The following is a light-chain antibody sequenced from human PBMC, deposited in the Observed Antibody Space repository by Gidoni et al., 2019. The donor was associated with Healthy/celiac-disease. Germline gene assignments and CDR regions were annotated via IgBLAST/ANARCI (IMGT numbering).Light chain of an antibody. J-gene: IGKJ1*01. CDR1: QSVSSN. Sequence: ELVMTQSPAPLSVSPGERATLSCRASQSVSSNLAWYQQKPGQAPRLLIYGASTRATVIPARFSGSGSGTEFTLTISSLQSEDFAVYYCQQYNNWPPWTFGQGTKVEIK. CDR3: QQYNNWPPWT. CDR2: GAS. V-gene: IGKV3-15*01.